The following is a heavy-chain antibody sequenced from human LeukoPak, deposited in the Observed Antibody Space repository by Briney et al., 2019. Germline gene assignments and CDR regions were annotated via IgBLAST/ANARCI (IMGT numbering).Heavy chain of an antibody. D-gene: IGHD6-19*01. J-gene: IGHJ4*02. CDR2: ICYSGST. V-gene: IGHV4-59*08. CDR1: GGSISSYY. CDR3: ARGYSSGWFSGVTDY. Sequence: SETLSLTCTVSGGSISSYYWSWIRQPPGKGLEWIGYICYSGSTNYNPSLKSRVTISVDTSKNQFSLKLSSVTAADTAMYYCARGYSSGWFSGVTDYWGQGTLVTVSS.